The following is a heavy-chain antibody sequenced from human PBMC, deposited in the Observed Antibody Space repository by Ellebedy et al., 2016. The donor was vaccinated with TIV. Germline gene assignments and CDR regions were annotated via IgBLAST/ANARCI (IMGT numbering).Heavy chain of an antibody. CDR1: GDTFTNFD. CDR2: MNPHGNT. V-gene: IGHV1-8*02. Sequence: ASVKVSXXASGDTFTNFDINWVRQAAGQGLEWMGWMNPHGNTAYAQKFLGRVTLSRDTSISTAYMELSSLRSEDTAVYYCARYISGSGFHHWGQGTLVTVSS. J-gene: IGHJ4*02. D-gene: IGHD5-18*01. CDR3: ARYISGSGFHH.